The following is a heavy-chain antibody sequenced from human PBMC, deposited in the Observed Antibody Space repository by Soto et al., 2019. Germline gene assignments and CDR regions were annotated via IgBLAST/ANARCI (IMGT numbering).Heavy chain of an antibody. D-gene: IGHD6-19*01. J-gene: IGHJ3*01. Sequence: SATLSLTCAVYGGPFSGYFWNWIRQTPGKGLEWIGKVNHNGRNNYNPSLKSRVTISLDMSKNQISLKLTSVTAADTAVYYCARGGSSDWQVAFDFWGQGTMVT. CDR2: VNHNGRN. V-gene: IGHV4-34*01. CDR1: GGPFSGYF. CDR3: ARGGSSDWQVAFDF.